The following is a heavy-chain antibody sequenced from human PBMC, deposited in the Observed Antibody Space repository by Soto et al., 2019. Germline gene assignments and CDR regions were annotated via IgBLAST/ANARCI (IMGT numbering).Heavy chain of an antibody. Sequence: GVSLRLSCAASGFTFDDYAMHWVRQAPGKGLEWVSGISWNSGSIGYADSVKGRFTISRDNAKNSLYLQMNSLRAEDTALYYCAKEGLNSSGWWVYFDYWGQGTLVTVSS. CDR3: AKEGLNSSGWWVYFDY. V-gene: IGHV3-9*01. CDR2: ISWNSGSI. CDR1: GFTFDDYA. D-gene: IGHD6-19*01. J-gene: IGHJ4*02.